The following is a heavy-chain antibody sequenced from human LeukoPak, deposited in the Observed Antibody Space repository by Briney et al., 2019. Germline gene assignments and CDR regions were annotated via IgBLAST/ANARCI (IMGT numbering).Heavy chain of an antibody. V-gene: IGHV1-2*02. CDR2: INPKSGGK. CDR3: ATGERLVPAAMWFDY. D-gene: IGHD2-2*01. Sequence: ASVKVSCKASGYTFTDYYMHWVRQAPGQGLEWMGWINPKSGGKSYAQRFQGRVTMTRDTSISTAYMELSRLRSDDTAVYYCATGERLVPAAMWFDYWGQGTLVTVSS. CDR1: GYTFTDYY. J-gene: IGHJ4*02.